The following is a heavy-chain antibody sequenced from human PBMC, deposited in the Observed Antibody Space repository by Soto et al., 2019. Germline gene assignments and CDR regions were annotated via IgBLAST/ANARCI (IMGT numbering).Heavy chain of an antibody. CDR1: GGSISSGGYY. J-gene: IGHJ4*02. D-gene: IGHD3-16*01. V-gene: IGHV4-31*03. CDR3: ARVRGGGAFDE. CDR2: IYCSVST. Sequence: PSETLCLTCTVSGGSISSGGYYWSWILQHPGKGLEWIGYIYCSVSTYYNPSLKSRVTISVDTSKNQFSLKLSSVAAADTAVYCARVRGGGAFDEWGQGNLVTISA.